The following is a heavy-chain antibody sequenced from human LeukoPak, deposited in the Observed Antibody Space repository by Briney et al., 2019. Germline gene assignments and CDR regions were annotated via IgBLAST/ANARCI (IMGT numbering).Heavy chain of an antibody. CDR3: ASSSSITMIVVVTSQVVD. CDR1: GYTLTELS. V-gene: IGHV1-2*02. D-gene: IGHD3-22*01. CDR2: INPNSGGT. J-gene: IGHJ3*01. Sequence: ASVKVSCKVSGYTLTELSMHWVRQAPGQGLAWMGWINPNSGGTNYAQKFQGRGTMTRDTSISTAYMELSRLRFDDTAVYYCASSSSITMIVVVTSQVVDWGQGTMVTVSS.